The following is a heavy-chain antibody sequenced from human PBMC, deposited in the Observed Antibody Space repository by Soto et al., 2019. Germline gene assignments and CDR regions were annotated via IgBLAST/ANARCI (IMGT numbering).Heavy chain of an antibody. V-gene: IGHV3-11*01. CDR2: ISSSGSAI. Sequence: QVQLVESGGGLVKPGGSLRLCCAASGLTFSDYYMNWIRQAPGKGLEWVSYISSSGSAIYYADSVKGRFTISRDNAKNSLYLEMNSLRDEDTAVYYCARGRSYYYYMDVWGEGTTVTVSS. J-gene: IGHJ6*03. CDR1: GLTFSDYY. CDR3: ARGRSYYYYMDV.